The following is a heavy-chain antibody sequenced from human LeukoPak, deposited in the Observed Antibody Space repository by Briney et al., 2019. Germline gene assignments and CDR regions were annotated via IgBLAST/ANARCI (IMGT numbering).Heavy chain of an antibody. CDR1: GGSFRGYY. Sequence: PHTLSLTRAVYGGSFRGYYWSWIRQPPGKGLEWIGEINHSGSTNYNPSLKSRVTISVDTSKNQFSLKLGSVTAADTAVYYCARGQWLARVDYWGQGTLVTVSS. V-gene: IGHV4-34*01. CDR3: ARGQWLARVDY. D-gene: IGHD6-19*01. CDR2: INHSGST. J-gene: IGHJ4*02.